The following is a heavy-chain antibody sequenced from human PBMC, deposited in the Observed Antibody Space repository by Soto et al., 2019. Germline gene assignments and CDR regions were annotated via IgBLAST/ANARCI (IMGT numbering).Heavy chain of an antibody. CDR3: ARVGTTGTLWY. CDR1: GGSISTYY. Sequence: QVQLQESGPGLVKPSETLSLTCTVSGGSISTYYWSWVRQPPGKGLEWIAYIHYSGSANYNPSLKSRVTISVDTSKNQCSLKVTPVTAADTAVYYCARVGTTGTLWYWGQGTLVTVSS. CDR2: IHYSGSA. J-gene: IGHJ4*02. V-gene: IGHV4-59*01. D-gene: IGHD1-1*01.